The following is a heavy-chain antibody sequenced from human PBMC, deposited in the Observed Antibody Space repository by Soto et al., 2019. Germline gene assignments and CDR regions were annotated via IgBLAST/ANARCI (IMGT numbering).Heavy chain of an antibody. CDR1: GFTFSNYA. CDR2: LTSGGTK. Sequence: EVQLLESGGGLVQPGGSLRLSCAASGFTFSNYAMSWVRQAPGKGREWVSALTSGGTKYYADSVKGRFTISRDNSKNTLYLQMSNVRAEDTATYYCAKVKHEGLATTIFDYWGQGTLVTVSS. D-gene: IGHD5-12*01. J-gene: IGHJ4*02. CDR3: AKVKHEGLATTIFDY. V-gene: IGHV3-23*01.